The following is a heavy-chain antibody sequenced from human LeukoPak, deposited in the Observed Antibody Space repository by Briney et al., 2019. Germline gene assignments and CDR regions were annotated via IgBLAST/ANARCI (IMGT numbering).Heavy chain of an antibody. CDR2: IYDSGST. Sequence: SETLSLTCAVSGVTISSSSYYWGRIRPPPGKGLEWIRSIYDSGSTYYNPSIKRRITISVNTSNNQLSLKLSSMTAADTAVYYCARLGIIDAFDIWGQGTMVTVSS. CDR1: GVTISSSSYY. V-gene: IGHV4-39*01. J-gene: IGHJ3*02. D-gene: IGHD7-27*01. CDR3: ARLGIIDAFDI.